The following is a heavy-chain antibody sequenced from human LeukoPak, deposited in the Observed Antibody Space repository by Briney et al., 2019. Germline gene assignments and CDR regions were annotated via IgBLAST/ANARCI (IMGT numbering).Heavy chain of an antibody. CDR1: GGSISSYY. J-gene: IGHJ4*02. V-gene: IGHV4-34*01. CDR2: INHSGST. CDR3: ARQLLWFGEMFGY. D-gene: IGHD3-10*01. Sequence: SETLSLTCTVSGGSISSYYWSWIRQPPGKGLEWIGEINHSGSTNYNPSLKSRVTISVDTSKNQFSLKLSSVTAADTAVYYCARQLLWFGEMFGYWGQGTLVTVSS.